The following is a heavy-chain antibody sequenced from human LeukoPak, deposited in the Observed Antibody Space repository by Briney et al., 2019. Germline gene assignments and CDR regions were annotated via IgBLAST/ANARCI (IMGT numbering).Heavy chain of an antibody. Sequence: SETLSLTCTVSGVSISSHYWSWIRQPPGKGLEWVGYAYHTGSTSSNPSLKSRATMSVDTSKNQFSLRLTSLTAADTAVYYCARDFQRLGSDAFDFWGQGTTVTVS. J-gene: IGHJ3*01. CDR1: GVSISSHY. CDR2: AYHTGST. CDR3: ARDFQRLGSDAFDF. V-gene: IGHV4-59*11. D-gene: IGHD2-15*01.